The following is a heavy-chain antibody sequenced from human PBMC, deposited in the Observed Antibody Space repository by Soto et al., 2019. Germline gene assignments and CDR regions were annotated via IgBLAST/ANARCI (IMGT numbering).Heavy chain of an antibody. CDR1: GFTFSSYA. Sequence: EVQLLESGGDLVQPGGSLRLSCAASGFTFSSYAMSWVRQAPGKGLEWGSIITGSGGITYYADSVKGRFTISRDNFKNTLSLQMNSLRAEDTAVYYCARGDSSGWTYWYFDLWGRGTLATVSS. J-gene: IGHJ2*01. CDR2: ITGSGGIT. D-gene: IGHD6-19*01. CDR3: ARGDSSGWTYWYFDL. V-gene: IGHV3-23*01.